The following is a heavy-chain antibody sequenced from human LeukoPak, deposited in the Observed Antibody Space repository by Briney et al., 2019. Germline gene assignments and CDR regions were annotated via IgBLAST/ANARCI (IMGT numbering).Heavy chain of an antibody. CDR3: ARLGYYYGSGSYYPIDY. CDR1: GGSISSGDYY. D-gene: IGHD3-10*01. J-gene: IGHJ4*02. Sequence: SETLSLTCTVPGGSISSGDYYWSWIRQPPGKGLEWIGYIYYSGSTYYNPSLKSRVTISVDTSKNQFSLKLSSVTAADTAVYYRARLGYYYGSGSYYPIDYWGQGTLVTVSS. V-gene: IGHV4-30-4*01. CDR2: IYYSGST.